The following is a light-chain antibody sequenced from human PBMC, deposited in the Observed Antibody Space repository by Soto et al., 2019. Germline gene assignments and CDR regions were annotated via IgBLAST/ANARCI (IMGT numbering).Light chain of an antibody. J-gene: IGKJ1*01. CDR1: QNIDNK. CDR2: DAS. V-gene: IGKV3-15*01. CDR3: QQFHYWWT. Sequence: EIVMTQSPATLSVSPGERATLSCRASQNIDNKLVWYQQKPGQVARLLIYDASTRDTGIPARLSGSGSGTEFTLTISSLQSEDFAFYYCQQFHYWWTFGQGTKVDIK.